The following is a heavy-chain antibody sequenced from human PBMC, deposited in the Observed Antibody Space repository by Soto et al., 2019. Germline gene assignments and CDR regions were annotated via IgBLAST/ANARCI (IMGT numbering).Heavy chain of an antibody. CDR1: GFTFSDYY. D-gene: IGHD3-16*01. CDR3: ARDFYPGVLRLGEFDY. CDR2: ISSSGSTI. V-gene: IGHV3-11*01. J-gene: IGHJ4*02. Sequence: GGSLRLSCAASGFTFSDYYMSWIRQAPGKGLEWVSYISSSGSTIYYADSVKGRFTISRDNAKNSLYLQMNSLRAEDTAVYYCARDFYPGVLRLGEFDYWGQGTLVTVSS.